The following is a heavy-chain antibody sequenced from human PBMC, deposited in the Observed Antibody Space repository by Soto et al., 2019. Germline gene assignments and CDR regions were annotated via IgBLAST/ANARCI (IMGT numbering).Heavy chain of an antibody. CDR1: GATFSSNA. CDR2: IILTFGTA. D-gene: IGHD4-4*01. V-gene: IGHV1-69*06. Sequence: QVQLVQSGAGVKNPGSSVKSSCKAPGATFSSNALSWVRQAPGQGFEWMEGIILTFGTANYAQKFQGRVTITADKSTSTAYMELSSLRSEDTAVYYCARAPLPRLTVTTLNWFDPWGQGTLVTVSS. J-gene: IGHJ5*02. CDR3: ARAPLPRLTVTTLNWFDP.